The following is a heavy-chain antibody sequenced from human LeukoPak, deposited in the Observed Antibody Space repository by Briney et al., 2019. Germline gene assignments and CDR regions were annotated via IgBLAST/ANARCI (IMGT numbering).Heavy chain of an antibody. CDR1: GFTFNNAW. V-gene: IGHV3-15*01. J-gene: IGHJ4*02. Sequence: GGSLRLSCAASGFTFNNAWMSWVRQAPEKGLEWVGRIKSETDGGTIHYAAPVKGRFTISRDDSKNTLYLQMNSLRAEDTAVYYCAKGRSSSWPSSYYFDYWGQGTLVTVSS. D-gene: IGHD6-13*01. CDR3: AKGRSSSWPSSYYFDY. CDR2: IKSETDGGTI.